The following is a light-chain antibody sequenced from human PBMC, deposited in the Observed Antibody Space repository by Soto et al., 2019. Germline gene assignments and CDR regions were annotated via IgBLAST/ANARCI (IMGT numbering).Light chain of an antibody. V-gene: IGLV2-14*01. J-gene: IGLJ3*02. CDR1: SSDVGGYNY. Sequence: QSVLTQPASVSGSPGQSITISCTGTSSDVGGYNYVSWYQQHSGKAPKLMIYDVSNRPSGVSNLFSGSKSGNTASLTISGLDAEDEADYYCSSYTSSSTLLVFGGGTKLTVL. CDR2: DVS. CDR3: SSYTSSSTLLV.